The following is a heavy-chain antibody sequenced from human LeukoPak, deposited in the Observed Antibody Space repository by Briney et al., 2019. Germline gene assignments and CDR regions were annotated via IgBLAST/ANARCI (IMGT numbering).Heavy chain of an antibody. J-gene: IGHJ6*02. CDR2: IDFTGDP. CDR3: ARGAFYAMAC. Sequence: PGGSLRLSGAASGFTFSRHAMHWVRQVTGKGLEWVSTIDFTGDPYYSDSVMGRSTISRENAKNSLYLQLNSLRAGDTGVYYCARGAFYAMACWGQGTTVTVSS. CDR1: GFTFSRHA. V-gene: IGHV3-13*05.